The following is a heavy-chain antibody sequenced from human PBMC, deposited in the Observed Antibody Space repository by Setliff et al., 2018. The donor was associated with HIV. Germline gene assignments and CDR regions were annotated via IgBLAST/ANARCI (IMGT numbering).Heavy chain of an antibody. Sequence: SETLSLTCTVSGGSISSSSYYWGWIRQSPGKGLEWIGSGFHSGTTYYNPSLKSRVTISVDTSKNQLSLKVNSVTATDTAVYYCARDMTYYYDTSGSFGWFDPWGQGTLVTVSS. J-gene: IGHJ5*02. CDR1: GGSISSSSYY. CDR3: ARDMTYYYDTSGSFGWFDP. CDR2: GFHSGTT. V-gene: IGHV4-39*07. D-gene: IGHD3-22*01.